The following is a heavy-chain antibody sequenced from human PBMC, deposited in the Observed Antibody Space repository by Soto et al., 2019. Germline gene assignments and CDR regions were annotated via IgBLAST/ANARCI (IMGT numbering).Heavy chain of an antibody. D-gene: IGHD3-10*01. CDR1: GGSFSGYY. Sequence: PSETLSLTCAVYGGSFSGYYWSWIRQPPGKGLEWIGEINHSGSTNYNPSLKSRVTISVDTSKNQFSLKLSSVTAADTAVYYCASSGGLEYYYGSGSYYYFDSWGQGTQVT. CDR2: INHSGST. CDR3: ASSGGLEYYYGSGSYYYFDS. V-gene: IGHV4-34*01. J-gene: IGHJ4*02.